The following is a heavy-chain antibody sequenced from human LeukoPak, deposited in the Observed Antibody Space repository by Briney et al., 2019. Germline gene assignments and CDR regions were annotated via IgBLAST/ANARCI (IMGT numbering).Heavy chain of an antibody. CDR2: INAGNGNT. Sequence: WASVKVSCKASGYTFTSYAMHWVRQAPGQRLEWMGWINAGNGNTKYSQKFQGRVTITRDTSASTAYMELSSLRSEDTAVYYCARGFRYSSSWSYLPRWYYFDYWGQGTLVTVSS. D-gene: IGHD6-13*01. V-gene: IGHV1-3*01. J-gene: IGHJ4*02. CDR1: GYTFTSYA. CDR3: ARGFRYSSSWSYLPRWYYFDY.